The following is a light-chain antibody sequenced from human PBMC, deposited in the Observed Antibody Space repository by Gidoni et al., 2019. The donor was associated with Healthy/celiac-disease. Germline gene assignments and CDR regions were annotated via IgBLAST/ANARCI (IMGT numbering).Light chain of an antibody. CDR1: QGISSY. J-gene: IGKJ2*01. CDR2: AAS. CDR3: QQYYNFPYT. V-gene: IGKV1D-8*01. Sequence: VIWMTQYPALLSPSTGDRVTISCRVSQGISSYLAWYQQKPGKAPELLIYAASTLQSGVPSRFSGSGSGTDFTLTISCLQSEDFAAYYCQQYYNFPYTFGQGTKLEIK.